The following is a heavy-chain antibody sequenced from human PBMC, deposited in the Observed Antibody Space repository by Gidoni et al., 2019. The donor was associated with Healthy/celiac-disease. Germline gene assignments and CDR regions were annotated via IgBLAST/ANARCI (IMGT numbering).Heavy chain of an antibody. J-gene: IGHJ4*02. CDR2: ISYDGSNK. Sequence: QVQLVESGGGVVQPGRSLSPSCAAPAFTVSSYDMHWGRQAPGKGLAWVAVISYDGSNKYYADSVKGRFTISRDNSKNTLYLQMNSLRAEDTAVYYCARDSGITMIVVVSSIGDYWGQGTLVTVSS. V-gene: IGHV3-30-3*01. D-gene: IGHD3-22*01. CDR1: AFTVSSYD. CDR3: ARDSGITMIVVVSSIGDY.